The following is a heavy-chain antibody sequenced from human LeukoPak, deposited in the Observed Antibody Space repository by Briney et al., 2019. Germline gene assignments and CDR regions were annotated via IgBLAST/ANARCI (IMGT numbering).Heavy chain of an antibody. CDR3: ARDDYSSSWYET. CDR2: ISSSGNTI. V-gene: IGHV3-48*04. D-gene: IGHD6-13*01. CDR1: GFTVSSNY. Sequence: GGSLRLSCAASGFTVSSNYMSWARQVPGKGLEWVSFISSSGNTIYYADSVKGRFTISRDNAKNSLYLQMNSLRAEDTAVYYCARDDYSSSWYETWGQGTLVTVSS. J-gene: IGHJ5*02.